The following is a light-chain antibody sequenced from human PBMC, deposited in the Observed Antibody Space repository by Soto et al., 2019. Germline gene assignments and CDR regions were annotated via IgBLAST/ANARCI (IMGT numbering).Light chain of an antibody. CDR1: SSDVGGYNY. CDR2: EVI. V-gene: IGLV2-14*01. CDR3: TSYTTSRTLV. J-gene: IGLJ1*01. Sequence: SVLTQPASVSESPVQSITISCTGTSSDVGGYNYVSWYQQHPGKAPKLLIYEVISRPSGVSARFSGSKSGNTASLTISGLQAEDEADYYCTSYTTSRTLVFGTGTKVTV.